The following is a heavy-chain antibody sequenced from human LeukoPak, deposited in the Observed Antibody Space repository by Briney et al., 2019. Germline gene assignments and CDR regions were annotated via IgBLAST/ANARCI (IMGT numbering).Heavy chain of an antibody. V-gene: IGHV4-4*07. D-gene: IGHD2-2*01. CDR2: IYTSGST. CDR3: VADCSSTSCYTGAFDI. CDR1: GGSISSYY. J-gene: IGHJ3*02. Sequence: SETLSLTCTVSGGSISSYYWSWIRQPAGKGLEWIGRIYTSGSTNYNPSLKSRVTMSVDTSKNQFSLKLSSVTAADTAVYYCVADCSSTSCYTGAFDIWGQGTMVTVSS.